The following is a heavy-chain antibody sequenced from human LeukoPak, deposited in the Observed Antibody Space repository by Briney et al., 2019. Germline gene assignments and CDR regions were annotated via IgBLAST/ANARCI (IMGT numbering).Heavy chain of an antibody. CDR3: AREGYQLLSGDFYYYMDV. CDR1: GGSFSGYY. Sequence: SETLSLTCAVYGGSFSGYYWSWIRQPPGKGLEWIGEINHSGSTNYNPSLKSRVTISVDTSKNQFSLKLSSVTAADTAVYYCAREGYQLLSGDFYYYMDVWGKGTTVTVSS. D-gene: IGHD2-2*01. J-gene: IGHJ6*03. V-gene: IGHV4-34*01. CDR2: INHSGST.